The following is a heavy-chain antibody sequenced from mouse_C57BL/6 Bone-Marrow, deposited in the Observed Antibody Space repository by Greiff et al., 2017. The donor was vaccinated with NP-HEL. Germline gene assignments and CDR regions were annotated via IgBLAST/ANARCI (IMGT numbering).Heavy chain of an antibody. CDR1: GFTFSSYA. D-gene: IGHD2-4*01. V-gene: IGHV5-4*01. J-gene: IGHJ4*01. Sequence: EVKLEESGGGLVKPGGSLKLSCAASGFTFSSYAMSWVRQTPEKRLEWVATISDGGSYTYYPDNVKGRFTISRDNAKNNLYLQMSHLKSEDTAMYYCAREDYVYAMDYWGQGTSVTVSS. CDR3: AREDYVYAMDY. CDR2: ISDGGSYT.